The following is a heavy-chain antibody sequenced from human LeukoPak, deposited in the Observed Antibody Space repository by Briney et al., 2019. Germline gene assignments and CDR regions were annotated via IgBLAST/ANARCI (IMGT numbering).Heavy chain of an antibody. Sequence: GGSLRLSCAASGFSLSSYWMSWVSQAPGKGREWGANIKQEGSEKYYVDYVKGRFTISRHNAKNSLYLQMNSLRAEDTAVYYCARARGDYDFWSGPSKYYFDYWGQGTLVTVSS. CDR2: IKQEGSEK. J-gene: IGHJ4*02. CDR1: GFSLSSYW. D-gene: IGHD3-3*01. V-gene: IGHV3-7*01. CDR3: ARARGDYDFWSGPSKYYFDY.